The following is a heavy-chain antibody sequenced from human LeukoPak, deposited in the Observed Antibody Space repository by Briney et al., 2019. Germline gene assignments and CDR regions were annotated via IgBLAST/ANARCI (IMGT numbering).Heavy chain of an antibody. D-gene: IGHD3-22*01. CDR1: GFTFSSYS. V-gene: IGHV3-21*01. Sequence: GGSLRLSCAASGFTFSSYSMNWVRQAPGKGLEWVSSISSSSSYIYYADSVKGRFTISRDNAKNSLYLQMNSLRAEDTAVCYCARDGWDSYYYDSSGSEPNAFDIWGQGTMVTVSS. CDR3: ARDGWDSYYYDSSGSEPNAFDI. CDR2: ISSSSSYI. J-gene: IGHJ3*02.